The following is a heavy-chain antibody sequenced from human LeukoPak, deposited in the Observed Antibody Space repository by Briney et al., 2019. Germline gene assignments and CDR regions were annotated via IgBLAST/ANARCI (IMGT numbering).Heavy chain of an antibody. D-gene: IGHD2-2*01. Sequence: PSQTLSLTCTVSGGSISSGGYYWGWLRQHPGKGLEWIGYIYYSGSTYYNPSLKSRVTISVDTSKNQFSLKLSSVTAADTAVYYCARATYCSSTSCFGYDYYYYMDVWGKGTTVTVSS. CDR1: GGSISSGGYY. CDR3: ARATYCSSTSCFGYDYYYYMDV. J-gene: IGHJ6*03. CDR2: IYYSGST. V-gene: IGHV4-31*03.